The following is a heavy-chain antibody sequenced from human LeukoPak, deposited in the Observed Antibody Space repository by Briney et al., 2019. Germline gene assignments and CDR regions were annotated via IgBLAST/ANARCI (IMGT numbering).Heavy chain of an antibody. J-gene: IGHJ4*02. CDR3: AKVGRDSSSPLDY. Sequence: GGSLRLSCAASGFSFRSYAMTWVRQAPGKGLEWVSAISYVGFNTYYADSVKGRFTISRDNSKNTTHLQLNSLRAEDTAVYYCAKVGRDSSSPLDYWGQGTLVTVSS. CDR2: ISYVGFNT. D-gene: IGHD6-13*01. CDR1: GFSFRSYA. V-gene: IGHV3-23*01.